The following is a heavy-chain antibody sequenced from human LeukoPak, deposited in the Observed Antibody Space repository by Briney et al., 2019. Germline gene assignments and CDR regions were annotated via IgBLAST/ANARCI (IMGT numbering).Heavy chain of an antibody. D-gene: IGHD6-13*01. J-gene: IGHJ6*03. CDR1: GYTLTELS. CDR2: FDPEDGET. CDR3: ARVSSSSWPPGTPVFFYYMDV. V-gene: IGHV1-24*01. Sequence: ASVKVSCKVSGYTLTELSMHWVRQAPGKGLEWMGGFDPEDGETIYAQKFQGRVTMTEDTSTDTAYMELSSLRSEDTAVYYCARVSSSSWPPGTPVFFYYMDVWVKGTTVTVSS.